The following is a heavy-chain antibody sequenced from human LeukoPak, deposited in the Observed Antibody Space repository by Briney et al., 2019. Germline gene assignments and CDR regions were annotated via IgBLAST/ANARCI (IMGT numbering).Heavy chain of an antibody. D-gene: IGHD4-17*01. J-gene: IGHJ6*02. CDR3: ARNGQGYYYYYGMDV. CDR1: GCTFTSYD. V-gene: IGHV1-8*01. Sequence: ASVKVSCKASGCTFTSYDINWVRQATGQGLEWMGWMNPNSGNTGYAQKFQGRVTMTRNTSISTAYMELSSLRSEDTAVYYCARNGQGYYYYYGMDVWGQGTTVTVSS. CDR2: MNPNSGNT.